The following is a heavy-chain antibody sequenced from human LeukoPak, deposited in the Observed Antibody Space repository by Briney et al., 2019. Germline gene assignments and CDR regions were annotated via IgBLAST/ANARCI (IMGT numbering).Heavy chain of an antibody. CDR1: GGTFSSYA. J-gene: IGHJ4*02. D-gene: IGHD3-22*01. CDR2: IIPIFGTA. Sequence: SVKVSCKASGGTFSSYAISWVRQAPGRGLEWMGGIIPIFGTANYAQKFQGRVTITADESTSTAYMELSSLRSEDTAVYYCARTDSSGYYLDYWGQGTLVTVSS. V-gene: IGHV1-69*13. CDR3: ARTDSSGYYLDY.